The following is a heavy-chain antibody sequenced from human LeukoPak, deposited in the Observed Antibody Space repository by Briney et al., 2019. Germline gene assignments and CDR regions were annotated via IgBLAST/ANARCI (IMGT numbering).Heavy chain of an antibody. CDR1: GFTFSNAW. D-gene: IGHD6-13*01. J-gene: IGHJ4*02. Sequence: GGSLRLSCAASGFTFSNAWMSWVRQAPGKGLGWVGRIKSKTDGGTTDYAAPVKGRFTISRDGSKNTLYLQMNSLKTEDTAVYYCTTDLIAAGEGYWGQGTLVTVSS. V-gene: IGHV3-15*01. CDR2: IKSKTDGGTT. CDR3: TTDLIAAGEGY.